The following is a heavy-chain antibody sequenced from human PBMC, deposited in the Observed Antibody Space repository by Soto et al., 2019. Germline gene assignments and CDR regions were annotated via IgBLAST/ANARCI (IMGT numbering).Heavy chain of an antibody. Sequence: QVQLVESGGGVVQPERSLRLSCAASGFTFSRQAMHWVRQAPGRGLEWVAVIWYHGIDKYYADSVKGRFTISRDNSKNTVYLQMNSLRGEYTAVYYCATGFLGLCTGGNCPLDDWGQGTLVTVSS. CDR2: IWYHGIDK. V-gene: IGHV3-33*01. CDR1: GFTFSRQA. D-gene: IGHD2-15*01. J-gene: IGHJ4*02. CDR3: ATGFLGLCTGGNCPLDD.